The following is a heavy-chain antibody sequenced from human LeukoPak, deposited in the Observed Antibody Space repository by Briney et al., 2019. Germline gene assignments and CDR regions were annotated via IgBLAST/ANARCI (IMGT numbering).Heavy chain of an antibody. CDR1: GGSISNYF. V-gene: IGHV4-59*08. CDR3: ARLSVAAEYYFDY. J-gene: IGHJ4*02. D-gene: IGHD6-6*01. Sequence: SETLSLTCSVSGGSISNYFWTWIRQPPGKGLEWIGYIYSSGSTYYNPSLKSRVTISVDTSKNRFSLKLSTVTAADTAVYYCARLSVAAEYYFDYRGQGTLVTVSS. CDR2: IYSSGST.